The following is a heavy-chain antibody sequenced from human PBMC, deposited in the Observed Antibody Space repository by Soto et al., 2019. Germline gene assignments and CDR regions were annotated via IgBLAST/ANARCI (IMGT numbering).Heavy chain of an antibody. V-gene: IGHV3-9*01. CDR3: EKMVTWESSGFYLGGFDC. CDR1: GFTFEDYA. J-gene: IGHJ4*02. CDR2: ISWNSGKI. D-gene: IGHD6-19*01. Sequence: EMHLVESGGGLVQPGRSLTISCAASGFTFEDYAMHWVRPAPGKGLEWVSGISWNSGKIIYADSVKGRFTISRDNAKNSLYLQMNSLRPEDTALYYCEKMVTWESSGFYLGGFDCWGQGTLVTVSS.